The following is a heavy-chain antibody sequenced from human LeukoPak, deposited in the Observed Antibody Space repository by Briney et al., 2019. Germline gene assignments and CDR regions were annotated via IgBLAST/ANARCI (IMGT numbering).Heavy chain of an antibody. V-gene: IGHV4-59*08. CDR1: GGSISSYY. D-gene: IGHD5-12*01. J-gene: IGHJ4*02. CDR2: IYYSGST. Sequence: PSETLSLTCTVSGGSISSYYWSWIRQPPGKGLEWIGYIYYSGSTNYNPSLKSRVTISVDTSKNQFSLKLSSVTAADTAVYYCARTIRRNGGYLIDYWGQGTLVTVSS. CDR3: ARTIRRNGGYLIDY.